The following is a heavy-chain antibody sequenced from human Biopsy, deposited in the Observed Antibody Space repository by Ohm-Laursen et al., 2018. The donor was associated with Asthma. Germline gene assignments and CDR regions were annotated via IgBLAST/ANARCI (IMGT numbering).Heavy chain of an antibody. D-gene: IGHD6-13*01. J-gene: IGHJ4*02. CDR2: ISSRGSNI. CDR3: ARGYSTSWYFGY. CDR1: GFTFRDYY. V-gene: IGHV3-11*01. Sequence: GSLRLSCTASGFTFRDYYMTWIRQAPGKGLEWVAYISSRGSNIFYAGSVKGRFTISRDNAKKSLFLEMNSLTVEDTAVYFCARGYSTSWYFGYWGQGTLVTVSS.